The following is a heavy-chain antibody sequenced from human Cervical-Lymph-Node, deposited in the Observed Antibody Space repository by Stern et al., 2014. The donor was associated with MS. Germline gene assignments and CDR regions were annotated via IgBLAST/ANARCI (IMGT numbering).Heavy chain of an antibody. CDR2: ISGSGGNT. V-gene: IGHV3-23*04. J-gene: IGHJ4*02. D-gene: IGHD3-22*01. CDR1: GFTFSNYA. Sequence: EMQLVESGGGLVQPGGSLRLSCAASGFTFSNYALSWVRQAPGRGLEWVSTISGSGGNTYYADSVKGRFTISRDNSKNTLFLQMDSLRAEDTAVYYCAKDPITMIVGHSLAFDYWGQGTLVTVSS. CDR3: AKDPITMIVGHSLAFDY.